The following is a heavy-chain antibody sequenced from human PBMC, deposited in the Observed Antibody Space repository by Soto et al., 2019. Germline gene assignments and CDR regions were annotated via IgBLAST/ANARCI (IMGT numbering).Heavy chain of an antibody. J-gene: IGHJ3*02. CDR2: IWNDGINK. CDR1: GFTFSTYG. Sequence: QVHLEESGGGVVQPGRSLRLSCAASGFTFSTYGMHWVRQAPGKGLEWVTAIWNDGINKYYTDSVKGRFTISRDNSKNTLYLQMNSLRAEDTAVYYCARGLSSSRYHDAFDIWGQGTMVTVSS. CDR3: ARGLSSSRYHDAFDI. V-gene: IGHV3-33*01. D-gene: IGHD6-13*01.